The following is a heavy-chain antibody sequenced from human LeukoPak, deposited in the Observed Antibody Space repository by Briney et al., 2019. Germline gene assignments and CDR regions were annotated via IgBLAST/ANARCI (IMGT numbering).Heavy chain of an antibody. Sequence: VASVKVSCKASGYTFTSYGISWVRQAPGQTLEWMGWINAGNGDDTKYSPKFQARLTMTTDTSATTVYMELNSLRSEDTAVYYCARSGSNWSCDSWGQGTLVTVSS. CDR2: INAGNGDDT. CDR1: GYTFTSYG. V-gene: IGHV1-18*01. CDR3: ARSGSNWSCDS. J-gene: IGHJ4*02. D-gene: IGHD6-13*01.